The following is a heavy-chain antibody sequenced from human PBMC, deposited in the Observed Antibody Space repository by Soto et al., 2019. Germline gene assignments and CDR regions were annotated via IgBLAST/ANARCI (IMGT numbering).Heavy chain of an antibody. Sequence: SETLSLTCTVSGGSISSGGYYWSWIRQHPGKGLEWIGYIYYSGSTYYNPSLKSRVTISVDTSKNQFSLKLSSVTAADTAVYYCARSGIAAAVGRAMSCCPIDYWGQGTLVTVSS. D-gene: IGHD6-13*01. V-gene: IGHV4-31*03. CDR3: ARSGIAAAVGRAMSCCPIDY. CDR2: IYYSGST. J-gene: IGHJ4*02. CDR1: GGSISSGGYY.